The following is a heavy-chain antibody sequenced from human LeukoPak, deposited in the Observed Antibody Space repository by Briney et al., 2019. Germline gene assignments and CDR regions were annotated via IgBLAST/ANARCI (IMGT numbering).Heavy chain of an antibody. Sequence: SQTLSLTCAISGDSVSSNSAAWNWIRQSPSRGLEWLGRTYYRSKWYNDYAVSVKSRITINPDTSKNQFSLQLNSVTPEDTAVYYCAREGRGWYEAGYYYYYYVDVWGKGTTVTVSS. CDR3: AREGRGWYEAGYYYYYYVDV. CDR1: GDSVSSNSAA. V-gene: IGHV6-1*01. CDR2: TYYRSKWYN. J-gene: IGHJ6*03. D-gene: IGHD6-19*01.